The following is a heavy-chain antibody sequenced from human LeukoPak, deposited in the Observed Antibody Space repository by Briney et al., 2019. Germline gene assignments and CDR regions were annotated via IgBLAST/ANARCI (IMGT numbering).Heavy chain of an antibody. D-gene: IGHD6-13*01. Sequence: SETLSLTCTVSGGSISSYYWSWIRQPPGKGLEWIGYIYYSGSTNYNPSLKSRVTISVDTSKNQFSLKLSSVTAADTAVYYCARSEHPIAAFDYWGQGTLVTVSS. CDR3: ARSEHPIAAFDY. J-gene: IGHJ4*02. CDR2: IYYSGST. CDR1: GGSISSYY. V-gene: IGHV4-59*01.